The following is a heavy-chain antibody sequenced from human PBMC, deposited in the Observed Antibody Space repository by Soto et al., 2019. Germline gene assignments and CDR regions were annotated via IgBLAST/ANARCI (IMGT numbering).Heavy chain of an antibody. CDR2: INSDGSST. CDR3: ARVRVVVAANAFDI. D-gene: IGHD2-15*01. CDR1: GCTFSSYW. J-gene: IGHJ3*02. V-gene: IGHV3-74*01. Sequence: PGGSLRLSCAASGCTFSSYWMHWVRQAPGKGLVWVSRINSDGSSTSYADSVKGRFTISRDNAKNTLYLQMNSLRAEDTAVYYCARVRVVVAANAFDIWGQGTMVTVSS.